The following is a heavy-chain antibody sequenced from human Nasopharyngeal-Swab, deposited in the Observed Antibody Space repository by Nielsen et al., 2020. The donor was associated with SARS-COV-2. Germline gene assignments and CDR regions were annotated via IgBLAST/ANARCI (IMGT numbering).Heavy chain of an antibody. Sequence: ASVKVSCKASGYTFTSYDINWVRQATGQGLEWMRWMNPNSGNTGYAQKFQGRVTMTRNTSISTAYMELSSLRSEDTAVYYCARGRKGGGIVVVIPYYYYYMDVWGKGTTVTVSS. J-gene: IGHJ6*03. CDR1: GYTFTSYD. V-gene: IGHV1-8*01. CDR3: ARGRKGGGIVVVIPYYYYYMDV. D-gene: IGHD3-22*01. CDR2: MNPNSGNT.